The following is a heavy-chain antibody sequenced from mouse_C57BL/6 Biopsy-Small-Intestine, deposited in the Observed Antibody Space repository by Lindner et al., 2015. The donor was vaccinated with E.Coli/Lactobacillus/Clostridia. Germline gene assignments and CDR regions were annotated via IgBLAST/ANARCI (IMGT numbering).Heavy chain of an antibody. CDR1: GYAFSSYW. V-gene: IGHV1-80*01. Sequence: VQLQESGAELVKPGASVKISCKASGYAFSSYWMNWVKQRPGKGLEWIGQIYPGDGDTNYNGKFKGKATLTADKSSSTAYMQLSSLTSEDSAVYFCARGTTVVALPYPMDYWGQGTSVTVSS. CDR2: IYPGDGDT. CDR3: ARGTTVVALPYPMDY. J-gene: IGHJ4*01. D-gene: IGHD1-1*01.